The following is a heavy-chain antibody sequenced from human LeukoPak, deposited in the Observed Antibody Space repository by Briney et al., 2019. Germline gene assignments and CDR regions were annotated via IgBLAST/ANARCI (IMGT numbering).Heavy chain of an antibody. V-gene: IGHV3-23*01. CDR1: GFAFGTYA. CDR2: ISANGQAT. D-gene: IGHD3-10*01. Sequence: GGPLRLSCAGSGFAFGTYAMSWLRQAPGMRLEWVSSISANGQATYYADSVEGRSTISRDNSKSTLYLQLNSLRAGDTATYYCARDPYNTILYRLAHWGQGTLVTVSS. CDR3: ARDPYNTILYRLAH. J-gene: IGHJ4*02.